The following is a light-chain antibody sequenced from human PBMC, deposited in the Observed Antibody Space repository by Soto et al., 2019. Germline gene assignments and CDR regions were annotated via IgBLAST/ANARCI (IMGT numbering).Light chain of an antibody. CDR3: QQYNVYWT. J-gene: IGKJ1*01. CDR1: QSINIW. V-gene: IGKV1-5*03. Sequence: DIQMTQSPSTLSASVGDRVTITCRASQSINIWLAWYQQKPGRAPKLLIYKASTLESGVQRRFSGSGSGTEFTLTISSLQPDDFATYYCQQYNVYWTFGQGTKVEIK. CDR2: KAS.